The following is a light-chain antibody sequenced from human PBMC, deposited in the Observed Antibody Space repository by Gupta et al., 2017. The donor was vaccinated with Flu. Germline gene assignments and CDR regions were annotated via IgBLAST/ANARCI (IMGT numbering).Light chain of an antibody. J-gene: IGLJ3*02. CDR3: ASWDDRLHGWV. CDR2: YDN. Sequence: QSVLTQPPSVSEAPGQRVTIHCFGSNSNIGNNAVNWYQQFPGKSPKLLIYYDNLVSAGVSDRFSGSKSGTSASRAISGLQSQDEADYYCASWDDRLHGWVFGGGTKLTVL. CDR1: NSNIGNNA. V-gene: IGLV1-36*01.